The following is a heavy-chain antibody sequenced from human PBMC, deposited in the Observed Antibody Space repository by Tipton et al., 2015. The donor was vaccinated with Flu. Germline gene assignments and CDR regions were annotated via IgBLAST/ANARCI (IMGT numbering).Heavy chain of an antibody. CDR3: ARDKDWVPLDY. V-gene: IGHV3-74*01. Sequence: QLVQSGGGLVQPGGSLRLSCAASGFSFSSYYMHRVRLLPGKGLEWVSRIHRDGIKITYADSVKGRFTTSRDNAKNTVYLQMNSLRAEDTAVYFCARDKDWVPLDYWGQGTRVTVSS. D-gene: IGHD3/OR15-3a*01. CDR1: GFSFSSYY. CDR2: IHRDGIKI. J-gene: IGHJ4*02.